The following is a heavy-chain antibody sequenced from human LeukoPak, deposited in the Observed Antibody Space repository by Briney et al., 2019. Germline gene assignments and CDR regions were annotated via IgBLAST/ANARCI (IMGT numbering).Heavy chain of an antibody. CDR1: GFTFSSYA. D-gene: IGHD6-6*01. J-gene: IGHJ4*02. Sequence: GGSLRLSCAASGFTFSSYAMHWVRQAPGKGLGWVGVISYDESNKYYADSVKGRFTISRDNSKNTLYLQMNSLRAEDTAVYYCARARYSSSFPPNYWGQGTLVTVSS. CDR3: ARARYSSSFPPNY. V-gene: IGHV3-30*04. CDR2: ISYDESNK.